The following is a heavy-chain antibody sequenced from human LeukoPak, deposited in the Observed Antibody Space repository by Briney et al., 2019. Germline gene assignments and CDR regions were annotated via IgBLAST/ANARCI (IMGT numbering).Heavy chain of an antibody. CDR1: GGSFSGYY. CDR2: INHSGST. D-gene: IGHD6-13*01. V-gene: IGHV4-34*01. Sequence: SETLSLTCAVYGGSFSGYYWSWIRQPPGKGLEWIGEINHSGSTNYNPSLKSRVTISVDTSKNQFSLKLSSVTAADTAVYYCATRSHSSWLDDAFDIWGQGTMVTVSS. CDR3: ATRSHSSWLDDAFDI. J-gene: IGHJ3*02.